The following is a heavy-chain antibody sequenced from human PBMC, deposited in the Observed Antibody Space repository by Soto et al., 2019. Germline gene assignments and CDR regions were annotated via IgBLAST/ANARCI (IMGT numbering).Heavy chain of an antibody. J-gene: IGHJ3*02. D-gene: IGHD3-22*01. Sequence: EVQLVESGGGLVQPGGSLRLSCAASGFTFSSYWMHWVRQAPGKGLVWVSRINSDGSSTSYADSVKGRFTISRDNAKNTLYLKMNSMRAEDTAVYYCARDPRYDSSGNDAFDIWGQGTMVTVSS. CDR3: ARDPRYDSSGNDAFDI. CDR1: GFTFSSYW. V-gene: IGHV3-74*01. CDR2: INSDGSST.